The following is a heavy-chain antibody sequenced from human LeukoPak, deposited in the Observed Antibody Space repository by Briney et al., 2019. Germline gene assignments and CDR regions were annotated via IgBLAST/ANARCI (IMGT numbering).Heavy chain of an antibody. V-gene: IGHV1-2*02. CDR2: INPNSGGT. CDR1: GYTFTGYY. Sequence: ASVKVSCTASGYTFTGYYMHWVRQAPGQGLEWMGWINPNSGGTNYAQKFQGRVTMTRDTSISTAYMELSRLRSDDTAVYYCARDLRGTYYDIRPWGQGTLVTVSS. J-gene: IGHJ5*02. D-gene: IGHD3-9*01. CDR3: ARDLRGTYYDIRP.